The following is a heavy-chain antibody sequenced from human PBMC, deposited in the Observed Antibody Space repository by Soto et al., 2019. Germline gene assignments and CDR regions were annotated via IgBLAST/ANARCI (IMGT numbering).Heavy chain of an antibody. D-gene: IGHD3-3*01. CDR3: ARAHDFWGGRQQPIDS. CDR1: VRSFRSCSSY. V-gene: IGHV4-34*01. Sequence: SETQSLTSPVSVRSFRSCSSYWTWIPQSPVKGLEWLGDINHVGITNYTPSLKSRVSIPVDTSKSQFSLKLSSVTAADTAVYYCARAHDFWGGRQQPIDSWGQGTLVTVSS. J-gene: IGHJ4*02. CDR2: INHVGIT.